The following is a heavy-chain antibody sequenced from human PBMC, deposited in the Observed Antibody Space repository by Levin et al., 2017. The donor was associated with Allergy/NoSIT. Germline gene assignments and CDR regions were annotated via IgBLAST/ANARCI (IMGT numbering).Heavy chain of an antibody. CDR2: IRSKAYGGTT. D-gene: IGHD3-22*01. CDR3: TRYYYDSSGYFKLDY. J-gene: IGHJ4*02. V-gene: IGHV3-49*03. CDR1: GFTFGDYA. Sequence: PGGSLRLSCTASGFTFGDYAMSWFRQAPGKGLEWVGFIRSKAYGGTTEYAASVKGRFTISRDDSKSIAYLQMNSLKTEDTAVYYCTRYYYDSSGYFKLDYWGQGTLVTVSS.